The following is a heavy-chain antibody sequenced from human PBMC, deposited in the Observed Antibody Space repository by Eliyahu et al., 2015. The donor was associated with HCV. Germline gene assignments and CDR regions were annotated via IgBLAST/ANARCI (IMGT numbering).Heavy chain of an antibody. CDR2: INPNSGGT. V-gene: IGHV1-2*02. CDR3: ARDSDCGGDC. Sequence: MGWINPNSGGTNYAQKFQGRVTMTRDTSISTAYMELSRLRSDDTAVYYCARDSDCGGDCWGQGTLVTVSS. D-gene: IGHD2-21*01. J-gene: IGHJ4*02.